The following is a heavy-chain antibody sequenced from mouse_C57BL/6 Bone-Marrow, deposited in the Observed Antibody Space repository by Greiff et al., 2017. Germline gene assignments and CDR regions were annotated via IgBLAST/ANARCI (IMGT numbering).Heavy chain of an antibody. D-gene: IGHD1-1*01. CDR2: IDPSDSYT. CDR1: GYTFTSYW. V-gene: IGHV1-59*01. CDR3: ARNPITTVVAPHFDV. Sequence: QVQLQQPGAELVRPGTSVKLSCKASGYTFTSYWMHWVKQRPGQGLEWIGVIDPSDSYTNYNQKFKGKATLTVDTSSSTAYMQLSSLTSEDSAVYYCARNPITTVVAPHFDVWGTGTTVTVSS. J-gene: IGHJ1*03.